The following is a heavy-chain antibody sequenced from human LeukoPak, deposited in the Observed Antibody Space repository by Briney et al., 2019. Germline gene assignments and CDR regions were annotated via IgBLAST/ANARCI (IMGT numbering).Heavy chain of an antibody. CDR2: IIPISGTA. V-gene: IGHV1-69*13. D-gene: IGHD3-22*01. CDR3: ATNYYDSSGYYFFDY. Sequence: SVKVSCKASGYTFTGYYIHWVRQAPGQGLEWMGGIIPISGTATYTQNFQGRVTITADESTSTAYMELRSLRSEDTAVYFCATNYYDSSGYYFFDYWGQGTLVTVSS. CDR1: GYTFTGYY. J-gene: IGHJ4*02.